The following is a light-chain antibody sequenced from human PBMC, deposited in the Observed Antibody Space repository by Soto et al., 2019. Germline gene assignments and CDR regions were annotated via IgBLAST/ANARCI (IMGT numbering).Light chain of an antibody. CDR3: QQYTDTNNPWM. Sequence: DISVTQFTPSLSASPGDSVTISCRASQTIRTWIAWYQQTPGKAPNLLVYDASTLQSGVASRFSGSGSGTESTLIISGLQPDVSATYYCQQYTDTNNPWMFGQGTKVDIK. V-gene: IGKV1-5*01. CDR2: DAS. CDR1: QTIRTW. J-gene: IGKJ1*01.